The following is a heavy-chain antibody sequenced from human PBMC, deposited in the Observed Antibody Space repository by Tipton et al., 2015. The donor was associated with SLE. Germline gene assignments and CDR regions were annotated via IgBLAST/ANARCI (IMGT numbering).Heavy chain of an antibody. Sequence: SLRLSCAASGFTFSSYEMNWVRQAPGKGLEWVSYISSSGSTIYYADSVKGRFTISRDNAKNSLYLQMNSLRAEDTAVYYCARVIGELGHVDYWGQGTLVTVSS. J-gene: IGHJ4*02. D-gene: IGHD1/OR15-1a*01. CDR1: GFTFSSYE. V-gene: IGHV3-48*03. CDR3: ARVIGELGHVDY. CDR2: ISSSGSTI.